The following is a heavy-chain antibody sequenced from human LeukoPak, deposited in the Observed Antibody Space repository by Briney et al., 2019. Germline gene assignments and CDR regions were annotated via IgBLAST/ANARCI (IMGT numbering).Heavy chain of an antibody. Sequence: PSETLSLTCTVSGGSISSSSYYWGWIRQPPGKGLEWIGSIYYSGSTCYCPSLKSRVTISVDTSKNQFSLKLSSVTAADTAIYYCARERVVDMATMFFDYWGQGILVTVSS. CDR2: IYYSGST. V-gene: IGHV4-39*01. CDR1: GGSISSSSYY. CDR3: ARERVVDMATMFFDY. D-gene: IGHD5-24*01. J-gene: IGHJ4*02.